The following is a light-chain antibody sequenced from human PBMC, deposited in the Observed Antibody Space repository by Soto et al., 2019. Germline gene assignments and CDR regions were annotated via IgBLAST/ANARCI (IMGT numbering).Light chain of an antibody. CDR1: QSVDSKD. Sequence: EIVLTQSPGTLSLSPGERATLSCRASQSVDSKDLAWYQQKPGQAPRILIFAASTRATGTPARFSGSGSGTEFTLTISRLEPEDFAVYYCQQYGSSPTFGQGTKVDIK. CDR3: QQYGSSPT. V-gene: IGKV3-20*01. J-gene: IGKJ1*01. CDR2: AAS.